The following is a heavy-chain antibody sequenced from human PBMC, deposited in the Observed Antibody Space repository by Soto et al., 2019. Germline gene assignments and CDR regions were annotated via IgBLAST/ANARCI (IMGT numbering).Heavy chain of an antibody. CDR3: ARVGGINWFDP. D-gene: IGHD1-20*01. J-gene: IGHJ5*02. CDR2: IYHSGST. Sequence: SETLSLTCTVSGDSISSTRWWSWVRQSPGKGLEWIGSIYHSGSTYYNPSLKSRVIISVDKSKNQFSLKLSSVTDADTAVYYCARVGGINWFDPWGQGTLVTVSS. V-gene: IGHV4-4*02. CDR1: GDSISSTRW.